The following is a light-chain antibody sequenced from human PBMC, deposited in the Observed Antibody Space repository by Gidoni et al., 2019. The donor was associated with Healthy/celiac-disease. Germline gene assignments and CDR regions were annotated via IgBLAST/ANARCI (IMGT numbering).Light chain of an antibody. CDR1: QDISNY. J-gene: IGKJ2*04. CDR3: QQYDNLPPCS. V-gene: IGKV1-33*01. CDR2: DAS. Sequence: DIQMTQSPSSLSASVGDRVTITCQASQDISNYLNWYQQKPGKAPKLLIYDASNLEKGVPSRFSGSGSGTDFTFTISSLQPEDIATYYCQQYDNLPPCSFGQGTKLEIK.